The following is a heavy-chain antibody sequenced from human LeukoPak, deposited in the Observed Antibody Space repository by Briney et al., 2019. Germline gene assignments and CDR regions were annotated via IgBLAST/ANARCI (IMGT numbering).Heavy chain of an antibody. CDR2: IYKSGTT. CDR3: AREESYQDTNGYSYFFDS. Sequence: PSEGLSLTCTVSGGSIGWDYWSWIRQSAGKGLEWIGRIYKSGTTNYNPSFRSRVTMSVDTSMNHFSLTLTSVTAADTAVYYCAREESYQDTNGYSYFFDSWGQGSLVTVSS. D-gene: IGHD3-22*01. J-gene: IGHJ4*02. CDR1: GGSIGWDY. V-gene: IGHV4-4*07.